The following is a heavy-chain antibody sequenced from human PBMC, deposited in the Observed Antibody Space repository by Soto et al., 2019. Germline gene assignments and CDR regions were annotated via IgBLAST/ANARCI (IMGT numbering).Heavy chain of an antibody. CDR1: GGSISSYY. CDR3: ARRWGSAADY. Sequence: QVQLQESGPGLVKPSETLSLTCTVSGGSISSYYWSWIRQPPGKGLEWIGYIYYSGSTNYNPSLKSRVTISVDTSKNQFSLKLSSATAADTAVYYCARRWGSAADYWGQGTLVTVSS. V-gene: IGHV4-59*08. D-gene: IGHD2-15*01. J-gene: IGHJ4*02. CDR2: IYYSGST.